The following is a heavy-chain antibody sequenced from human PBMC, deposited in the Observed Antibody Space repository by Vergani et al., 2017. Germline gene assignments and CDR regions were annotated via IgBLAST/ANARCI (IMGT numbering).Heavy chain of an antibody. D-gene: IGHD2-2*01. J-gene: IGHJ5*02. CDR1: GGSISSSSYY. CDR2: IYYSGST. Sequence: QLQLQESGPGLVKPSETLSLTCTVSGGSISSSSYYWGWIRQPPGKGLDWIGSIYYSGSTYYNPSLKSRVTISVDTSKNQFSLKLSSVTAADTAVYYCARAVPAAMVEGGWFDPWGQGTLVTVSS. CDR3: ARAVPAAMVEGGWFDP. V-gene: IGHV4-39*07.